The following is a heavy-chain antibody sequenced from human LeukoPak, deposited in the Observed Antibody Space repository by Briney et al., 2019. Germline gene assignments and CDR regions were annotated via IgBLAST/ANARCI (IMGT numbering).Heavy chain of an antibody. CDR1: GGSISSSSYY. D-gene: IGHD5-18*01. J-gene: IGHJ4*02. CDR2: IYYSGST. CDR3: ARDQPWDTAMVY. V-gene: IGHV4-39*07. Sequence: PSETPSLTCTVSGGSISSSSYYWGWIRQPPGKGLEWIGSIYYSGSTYYNPSLKSRVTISVDTSKNQFSLKLSSVTAADTAVYYCARDQPWDTAMVYWGQGTLVTVSS.